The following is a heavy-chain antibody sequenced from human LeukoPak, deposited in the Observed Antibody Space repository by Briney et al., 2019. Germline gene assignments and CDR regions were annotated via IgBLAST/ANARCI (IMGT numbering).Heavy chain of an antibody. D-gene: IGHD4/OR15-4a*01. CDR3: ARRAGAYSHPYDY. Sequence: GRTLRLSCGPSVFTFSSHGMNGVPRAPERGLECGSGISTSGGIRYYTDSVKGRFTISRDNSKNTVSLQMNSLRGEDTAVYYCARRAGAYSHPYDYWGQGTLVTVSS. CDR1: VFTFSSHG. J-gene: IGHJ4*02. CDR2: ISTSGGIR. V-gene: IGHV3-23*01.